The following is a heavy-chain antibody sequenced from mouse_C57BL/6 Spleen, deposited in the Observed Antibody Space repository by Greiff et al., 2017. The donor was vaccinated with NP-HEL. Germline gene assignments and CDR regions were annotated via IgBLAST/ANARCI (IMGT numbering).Heavy chain of an antibody. V-gene: IGHV1-47*01. CDR1: GYTFTTSP. J-gene: IGHJ4*01. CDR3: ARGGGAMDY. CDR2: FHPYNDDT. Sequence: VQLQQSGAELVKPGASVKMSCKASGYTFTTSPIEWMKQTHGKSLEWIGNFHPYNDDTKYNAKFKGKATLTVENSSSTGYLELNRLTTDDSAGYYCARGGGAMDYWGQGTSVTVSS.